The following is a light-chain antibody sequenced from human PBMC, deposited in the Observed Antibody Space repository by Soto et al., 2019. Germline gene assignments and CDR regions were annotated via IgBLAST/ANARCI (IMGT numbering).Light chain of an antibody. J-gene: IGKJ2*02. Sequence: EIEMTQSPATLSVSPGERATLSCRASQSVSNNLAWYQQKPGQAPRLLLYGASTRATGIPDRFSGSGSGTEFTLTISSLQSEDFAVYYCQQYDNWPPCTFGQGTKVEIK. CDR3: QQYDNWPPCT. CDR2: GAS. V-gene: IGKV3-15*01. CDR1: QSVSNN.